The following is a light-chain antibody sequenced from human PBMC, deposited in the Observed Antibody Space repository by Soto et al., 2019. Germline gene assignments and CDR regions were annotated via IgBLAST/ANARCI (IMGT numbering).Light chain of an antibody. CDR2: DVS. J-gene: IGLJ2*01. CDR1: SSDVGGYNY. CDR3: CSYAGSYTVV. V-gene: IGLV2-11*01. Sequence: QSALTQPHSVSGSPGQSVTISCTGTSSDVGGYNYVSWYQQHPGKAPKLMIYDVSERPSGVPDRFSGSKSGNTASLTISGLQAEDEADYYCCSYAGSYTVVFGGGTKLTVL.